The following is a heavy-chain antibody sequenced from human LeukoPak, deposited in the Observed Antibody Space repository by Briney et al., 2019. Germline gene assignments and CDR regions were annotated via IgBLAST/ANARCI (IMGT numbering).Heavy chain of an antibody. V-gene: IGHV4-39*01. CDR2: IYYSGST. Sequence: SETLSLTCTVSGDSISSSSYYWGWIRQPPGKGLEWLGSIYYSGSTYYNPSLKSRVTISVDTSKNQFSLKLSSVTAADTAVYYCARHSSGWYATLDYWGQGTLVTVSS. CDR3: ARHSSGWYATLDY. J-gene: IGHJ4*02. CDR1: GDSISSSSYY. D-gene: IGHD6-19*01.